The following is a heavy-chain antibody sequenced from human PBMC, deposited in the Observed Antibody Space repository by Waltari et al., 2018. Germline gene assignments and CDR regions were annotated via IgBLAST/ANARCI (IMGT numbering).Heavy chain of an antibody. CDR1: GGTFSSYA. J-gene: IGHJ3*02. V-gene: IGHV1-69*01. CDR3: AREPPDYDSSGYYAFDI. CDR2: IIPILDTL. Sequence: VQLVESGAEMRKPGSSVRVSCKASGGTFSSYATAWVRQAPGQGLEWIGGIIPILDTLSYAEKFQGRVTITADESTSTSYMDLSSLRSEDTAVYFCAREPPDYDSSGYYAFDIWGQGTMVAVSS. D-gene: IGHD3-22*01.